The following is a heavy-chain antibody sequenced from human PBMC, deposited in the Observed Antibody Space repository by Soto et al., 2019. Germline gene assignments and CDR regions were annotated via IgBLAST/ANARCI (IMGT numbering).Heavy chain of an antibody. Sequence: QVQLVQSGAEVKKPGASVKVSCKASGYTFTSYDINWVRQATGQGLEWMGWMNPNSGNTGYAQKFQGGGTRKRNTSIRTAYRELSSLRSEDTALYYCAGEMPTRGMAVWGQGATVTVSS. V-gene: IGHV1-8*01. CDR2: MNPNSGNT. J-gene: IGHJ6*02. CDR1: GYTFTSYD. CDR3: AGEMPTRGMAV. D-gene: IGHD2-2*01.